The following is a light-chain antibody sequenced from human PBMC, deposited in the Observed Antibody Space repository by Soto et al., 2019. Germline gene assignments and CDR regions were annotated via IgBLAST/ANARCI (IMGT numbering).Light chain of an antibody. J-gene: IGLJ3*02. CDR2: SNN. CDR1: DSNIGSTA. CDR3: AAWDDSLSGWV. V-gene: IGLV1-47*02. Sequence: QSVLTQPPSVSATPGQGVTLSCSGGDSNIGSTAVNWYQQLPGTAPKLLIYSNNQRPSGVPDRFSGSKSGTSASLAISGLRSEDEADYYCAAWDDSLSGWVFGGGTKLTVL.